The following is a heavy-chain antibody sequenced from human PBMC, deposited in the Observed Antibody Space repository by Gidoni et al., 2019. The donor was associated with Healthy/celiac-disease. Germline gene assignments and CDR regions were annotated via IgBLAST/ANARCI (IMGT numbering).Heavy chain of an antibody. D-gene: IGHD5-12*01. CDR1: GFTFSSYD. CDR3: ARGGDGYNWDY. J-gene: IGHJ4*02. CDR2: IGTAGDT. Sequence: EVQLVESGGGLVQHGGSLSLSCAASGFTFSSYDMHWVRQDPGKGLEWVSAIGTAGDTYYPGSVKGRFTISRENAKNSLYLQMNSLRAGDTAVYYCARGGDGYNWDYWGQGTLVTVSS. V-gene: IGHV3-13*04.